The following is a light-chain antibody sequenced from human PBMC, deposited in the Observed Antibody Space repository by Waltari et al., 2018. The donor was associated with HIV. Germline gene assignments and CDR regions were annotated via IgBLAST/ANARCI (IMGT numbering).Light chain of an antibody. V-gene: IGKV2-28*01. CDR3: MQGLQTPPRIT. CDR2: LSS. J-gene: IGKJ5*01. Sequence: EILMTQSPLFLPVSPGEPASISCRSSQSLLHSNGYSYLDWYLQKPGQSPQLLIYLSSYRASGVPDRFSCSGSGTDFTLIISRVEAEDVGIYYCMQGLQTPPRITFGQGTRLEIK. CDR1: QSLLHSNGYSY.